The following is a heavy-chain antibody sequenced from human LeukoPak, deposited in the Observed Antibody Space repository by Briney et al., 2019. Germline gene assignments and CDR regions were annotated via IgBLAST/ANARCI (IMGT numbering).Heavy chain of an antibody. Sequence: PSETLSLTCTVSGGSISSYYWSWIRQPPGKGLEWIGYIYYSGSTYYNPSLKSRVTISVDTSKNQFSLKLSSVTAADTAVYYCARHSSWYNAFDIWGQGTMVTVSS. CDR2: IYYSGST. J-gene: IGHJ3*02. D-gene: IGHD6-13*01. V-gene: IGHV4-59*08. CDR3: ARHSSWYNAFDI. CDR1: GGSISSYY.